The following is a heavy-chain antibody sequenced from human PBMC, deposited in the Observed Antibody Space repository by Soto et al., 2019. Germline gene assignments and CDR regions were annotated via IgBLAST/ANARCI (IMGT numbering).Heavy chain of an antibody. D-gene: IGHD1-26*01. CDR3: ASSSGGVYVVLIVGTSWLDT. CDR2: INPNGGST. Sequence: QVRLVQSGAEVKAPGASVTVSCKAPGDTFTSYYMHWVRQAPGHGLEWMGVINPNGGSTRFAQKFQDRFTTTRDTASVTVYMELRGLTSEDTAVYYCASSSGGVYVVLIVGTSWLDTWGEGTLVAVSS. V-gene: IGHV1-46*01. CDR1: GDTFTSYY. J-gene: IGHJ5*02.